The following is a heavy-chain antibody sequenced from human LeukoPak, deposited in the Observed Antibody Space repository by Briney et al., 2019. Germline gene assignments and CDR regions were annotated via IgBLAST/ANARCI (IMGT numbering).Heavy chain of an antibody. CDR1: PGSVHRSF. CDR2: IYSSWTT. V-gene: IGHV4-59*02. CDR3: GRRPAVDGTIDN. J-gene: IGHJ4*02. D-gene: IGHD1-7*01. Sequence: SDTLPLTCVVSPGSVHRSFWTWVRQPPGKGLEGIGRIYSSWTTDYSPSLKSRLTIAIDTSKNQFSLRLASVPAADPAVYYCGRRPAVDGTIDNWGQGILVAVSS.